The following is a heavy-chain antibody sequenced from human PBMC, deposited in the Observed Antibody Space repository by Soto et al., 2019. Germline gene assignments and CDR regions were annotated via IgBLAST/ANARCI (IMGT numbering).Heavy chain of an antibody. D-gene: IGHD3-10*01. CDR3: ARVRSFLVRGDPFDF. Sequence: QVQLVQSGAEVKKPGASVKVSCQVSGYTFTDHYVHWVRQAPGRGLEWMGWINAGDGDTNYAQKFQGRISMTRDTSIKTAYLEQSRLSSVPTAVYYGARVRSFLVRGDPFDFWGQGTLVSVSS. CDR1: GYTFTDHY. V-gene: IGHV1-2*02. CDR2: INAGDGDT. J-gene: IGHJ4*02.